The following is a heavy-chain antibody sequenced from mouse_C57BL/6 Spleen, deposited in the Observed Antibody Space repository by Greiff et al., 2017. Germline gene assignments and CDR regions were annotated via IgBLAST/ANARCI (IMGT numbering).Heavy chain of an antibody. D-gene: IGHD1-1*01. CDR3: ARHEDPHYYGSSHWYFDV. Sequence: VQLQQSGAELVKPGASVKLSCKASGYTFTEYTIHWVKQRSGQGLEWIGWFYPGSGSIKYNEKFKDKATLTADKSSSTVYMELSRLTSEDSAVYFCARHEDPHYYGSSHWYFDVWGTGTTVTVSS. J-gene: IGHJ1*03. CDR2: FYPGSGSI. CDR1: GYTFTEYT. V-gene: IGHV1-62-2*01.